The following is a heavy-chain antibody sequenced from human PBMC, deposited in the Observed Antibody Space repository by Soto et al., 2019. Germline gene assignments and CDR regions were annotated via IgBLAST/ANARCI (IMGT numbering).Heavy chain of an antibody. V-gene: IGHV3-33*01. CDR2: IWYDGSNK. CDR3: ARQGGGWAAAGGYYYYMDV. J-gene: IGHJ6*03. CDR1: GFTFSSYG. D-gene: IGHD6-13*01. Sequence: GGSLRLSCAASGFTFSSYGMHWVRQAPGKGLEWVAVIWYDGSNKYYADSVKGRFTISRDNSKNTLYLQMNSLRAEDTAVYYCARQGGGWAAAGGYYYYMDVWGKGTTVTVSS.